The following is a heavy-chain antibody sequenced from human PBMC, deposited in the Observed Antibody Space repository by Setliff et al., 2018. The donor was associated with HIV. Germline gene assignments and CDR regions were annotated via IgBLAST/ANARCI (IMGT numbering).Heavy chain of an antibody. D-gene: IGHD1-1*01. J-gene: IGHJ3*01. CDR3: ARTTILQESFDL. Sequence: PSETLSLTCTVSGCSITSFYWNWIRQPAVRGLEWIGRIYTSGSTNYSPSLKSRVSMSVDTSRNQLSLRLTSVTAADTAVYFCARTTILQESFDLWGQGTRVT. CDR1: GCSITSFY. V-gene: IGHV4-4*07. CDR2: IYTSGST.